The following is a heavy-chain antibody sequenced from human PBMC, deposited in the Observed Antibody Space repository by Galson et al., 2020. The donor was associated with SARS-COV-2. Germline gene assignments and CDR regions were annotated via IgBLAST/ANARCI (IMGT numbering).Heavy chain of an antibody. Sequence: SETLSLTCAVSGTSISSGSYSWNWIRQPPGKGLEWIGYTSPSGGTYYNPSLKSRVTISGDRSKNQFSLRLSSVTAADTAVYYCARLHYGEYAPEAFDIWGPGTRVTVAS. J-gene: IGHJ3*02. D-gene: IGHD4-17*01. CDR1: GTSISSGSYS. CDR2: TSPSGGT. V-gene: IGHV4-30-2*01. CDR3: ARLHYGEYAPEAFDI.